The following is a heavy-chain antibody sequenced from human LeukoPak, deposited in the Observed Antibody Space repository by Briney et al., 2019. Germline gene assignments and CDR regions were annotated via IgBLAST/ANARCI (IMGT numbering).Heavy chain of an antibody. CDR3: ARRDCSGGSCYPHFDY. CDR1: GFTFSSYS. J-gene: IGHJ4*02. D-gene: IGHD2-15*01. Sequence: PGGSLRLSCAASGFTFSSYSMNWVRQAPGKGLEWVSSISSSSSYIYYADSVKGRFTISRDNAKNSLYLQMNSLRAEDTAVYYCARRDCSGGSCYPHFDYWGQGTLVTVSS. CDR2: ISSSSSYI. V-gene: IGHV3-21*01.